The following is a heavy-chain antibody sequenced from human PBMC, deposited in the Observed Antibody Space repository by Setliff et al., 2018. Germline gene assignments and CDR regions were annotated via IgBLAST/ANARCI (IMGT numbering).Heavy chain of an antibody. CDR2: INPTVSST. CDR3: AGDRQWLDGWFDP. V-gene: IGHV1-46*01. D-gene: IGHD6-19*01. Sequence: ASVKVSCKASGYNFTSYYIHWVRQAPGQGLERMGVINPTVSSTRYAQKFQGRATMTGDTSTNTVYMELSSLRSADTAVHYCAGDRQWLDGWFDPWGQGTLVTVSS. J-gene: IGHJ5*02. CDR1: GYNFTSYY.